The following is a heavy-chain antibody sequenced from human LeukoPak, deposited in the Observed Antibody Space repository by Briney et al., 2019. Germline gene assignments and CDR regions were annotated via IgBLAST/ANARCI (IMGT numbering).Heavy chain of an antibody. Sequence: GGSLRLSCAASGFTFSSYWMHWVRQAPGKGLLWVSRINSDGSGTTYADSVKGRFTISRDNAKNMVYLQMNSLRADDTAVYYCASPPNMHGMDVWGQGTTVTVSS. J-gene: IGHJ6*02. CDR1: GFTFSSYW. CDR2: INSDGSGT. V-gene: IGHV3-74*01. CDR3: ASPPNMHGMDV. D-gene: IGHD2/OR15-2a*01.